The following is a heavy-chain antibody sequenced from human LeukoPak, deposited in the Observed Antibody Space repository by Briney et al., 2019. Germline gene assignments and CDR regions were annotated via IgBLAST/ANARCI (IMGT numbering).Heavy chain of an antibody. CDR2: IYSGGTI. D-gene: IGHD6-19*01. V-gene: IGHV3-66*01. J-gene: IGHJ5*02. Sequence: QAGGSLRLSCEASGFTVSSNHMTWVRQAPGKGLEWVSIIYSGGTIYYADSVKGRFTISRDYSKNTLSLQMNTLRAEDTAMYYCARTRGLTRFLVAGAIDLWGQGTLVTVSS. CDR1: GFTVSSNH. CDR3: ARTRGLTRFLVAGAIDL.